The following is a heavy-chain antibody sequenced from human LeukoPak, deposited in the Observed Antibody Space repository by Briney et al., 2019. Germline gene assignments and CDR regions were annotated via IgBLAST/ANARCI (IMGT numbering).Heavy chain of an antibody. V-gene: IGHV4-34*01. CDR1: GGSFGGFY. CDR2: INHSGGI. D-gene: IGHD2-2*01. CDR3: ASDSRSSISYY. J-gene: IGHJ4*02. Sequence: SETLSLTCAAYGGSFGGFYWTWIRQSPDKGLEWIGEINHSGGINYNPSLKSRATISLDTSKNQFSLKLSSVTVTDTALYYCASDSRSSISYYWGQGTLVTVSS.